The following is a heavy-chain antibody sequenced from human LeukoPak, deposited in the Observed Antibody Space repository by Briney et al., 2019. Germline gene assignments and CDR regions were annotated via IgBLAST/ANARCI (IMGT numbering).Heavy chain of an antibody. Sequence: SGGSLRLSCAASGFTVSSLAMHWVRQAPGKGLEWVSVIYSGGSTYYADSVKGRFTISRDNSKNTLYLQMNSLRAEDTAVYYCVRASGYYDILTGYYKPQYYFDYWGQGTLVTVSS. J-gene: IGHJ4*02. D-gene: IGHD3-9*01. V-gene: IGHV3-66*02. CDR1: GFTVSSLA. CDR3: VRASGYYDILTGYYKPQYYFDY. CDR2: IYSGGST.